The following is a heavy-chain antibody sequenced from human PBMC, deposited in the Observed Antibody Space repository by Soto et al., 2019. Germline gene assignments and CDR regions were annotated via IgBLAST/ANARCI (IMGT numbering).Heavy chain of an antibody. CDR1: GFTFSSYG. V-gene: IGHV3-30*03. D-gene: IGHD3-10*01. J-gene: IGHJ6*02. CDR2: ISYDGSNK. Sequence: PGGSLRLSCAASGFTFSSYGMHWVRQAPGKGLEWVAVISYDGSNKYYADSVKGRFTISRDNSKNTLYLQMNSLRAEDTAVYYCVLWFGELSYYGMDVWGQGTTVTVSS. CDR3: VLWFGELSYYGMDV.